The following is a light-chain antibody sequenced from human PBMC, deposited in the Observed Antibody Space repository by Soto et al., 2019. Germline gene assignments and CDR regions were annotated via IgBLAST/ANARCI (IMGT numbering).Light chain of an antibody. CDR2: DAS. J-gene: IGKJ1*01. Sequence: EIVLTQFPATLSLSPGERATLSCRASQSVRNYLSWYQQKPGQAPRLLIYDASTRATGIPGRFSGSGSGTDFTLTISSLEPEDFAVYYCQQRNTWPWTFGQGTRVEIK. CDR1: QSVRNY. V-gene: IGKV3-11*01. CDR3: QQRNTWPWT.